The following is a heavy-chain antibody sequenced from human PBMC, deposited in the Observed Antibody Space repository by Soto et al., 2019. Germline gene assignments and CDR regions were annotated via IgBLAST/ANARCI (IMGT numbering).Heavy chain of an antibody. J-gene: IGHJ6*02. V-gene: IGHV3-21*01. CDR3: ARDQELPGYYYGMDV. CDR2: ISSSSSYI. D-gene: IGHD2-15*01. CDR1: GFTFSSYS. Sequence: GGSMRLSCAAAGFTFSSYSMNWVRQAPGKGLEWVSSISSSSSYIYYADSVKGRFTISRDNAKNSLYLQMNSLRAEDTAVYYCARDQELPGYYYGMDVWGQGTTVTAP.